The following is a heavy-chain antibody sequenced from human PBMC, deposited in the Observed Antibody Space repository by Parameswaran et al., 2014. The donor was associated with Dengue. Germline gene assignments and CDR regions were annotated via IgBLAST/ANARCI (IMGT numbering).Heavy chain of an antibody. CDR2: IYSDGIST. J-gene: IGHJ4*02. CDR3: AKDPRYTNYFDY. V-gene: IGHV3-74*01. D-gene: IGHD1-14*01. Sequence: VRQAPGKGLVWVSRIYSDGISTSYADSVKGRFTISRDNSKDTLYLQMNSLRPEDTAMYYCAKDPRYTNYFDYWGQGTLVTAPQ.